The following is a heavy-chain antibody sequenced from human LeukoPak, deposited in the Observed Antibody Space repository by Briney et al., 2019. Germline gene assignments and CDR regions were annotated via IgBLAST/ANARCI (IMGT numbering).Heavy chain of an antibody. Sequence: ASVKVSCKASGYTFTSYGISWVRQAPGQGLEWMGWICACNGNTNYAQKLQGRVTMTTDTSTSTAYMELRSLRSDDTAVYYCARWQSLKFEQWLVQDWFDPWGQGTLVTVSS. V-gene: IGHV1-18*04. CDR3: ARWQSLKFEQWLVQDWFDP. D-gene: IGHD6-19*01. J-gene: IGHJ5*02. CDR1: GYTFTSYG. CDR2: ICACNGNT.